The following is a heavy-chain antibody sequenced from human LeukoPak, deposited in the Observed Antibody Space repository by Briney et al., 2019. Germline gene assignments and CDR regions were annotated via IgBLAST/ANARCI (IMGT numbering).Heavy chain of an antibody. CDR3: ARHLGWGVVTAKGWFDP. Sequence: SETLSLTCTVSGGSISSYYWSWIRQPPGKGLEWIGYIYYSGSTNYNPSLKSRVTISVDTSKNQFSLKLSSVTAADTAVYYCARHLGWGVVTAKGWFDPWGQGTLVTVSS. V-gene: IGHV4-59*08. D-gene: IGHD2-21*02. J-gene: IGHJ5*02. CDR1: GGSISSYY. CDR2: IYYSGST.